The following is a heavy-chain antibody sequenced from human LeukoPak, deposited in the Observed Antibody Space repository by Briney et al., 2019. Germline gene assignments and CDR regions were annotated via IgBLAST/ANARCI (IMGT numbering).Heavy chain of an antibody. V-gene: IGHV1-69*05. CDR1: GGTFSSYA. J-gene: IGHJ4*02. CDR2: IIPIFGTA. Sequence: SVKLSCKASGGTFSSYAISWVRQAPRQGLELMGRIIPIFGTANYAQNLQGRVTITTHESTRTAYMELSSLLSDDPAVYSRSSESSIVLMVYGPLDYWGQGTLVTVSS. D-gene: IGHD2-8*01. CDR3: SSESSIVLMVYGPLDY.